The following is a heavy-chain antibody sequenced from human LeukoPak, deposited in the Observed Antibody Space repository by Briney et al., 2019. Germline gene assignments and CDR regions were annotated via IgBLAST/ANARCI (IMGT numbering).Heavy chain of an antibody. J-gene: IGHJ4*02. Sequence: GGSLRLSCAASGFAFSSYWMHWVRQAPGKGLVWVSRINSDGSSTTYADSVQDRFTISRDNSKNTLYLQMNSLRAEDTAVYYCARGSGSFSGGFDYWGQGTLVTVSS. CDR2: INSDGSST. CDR1: GFAFSSYW. V-gene: IGHV3-74*01. CDR3: ARGSGSFSGGFDY. D-gene: IGHD1-26*01.